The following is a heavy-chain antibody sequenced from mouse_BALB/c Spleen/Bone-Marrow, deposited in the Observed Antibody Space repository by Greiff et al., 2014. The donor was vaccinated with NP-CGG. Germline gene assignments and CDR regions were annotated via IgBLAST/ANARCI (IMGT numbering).Heavy chain of an antibody. Sequence: QVQLQQSGAELVKPGASVKLSCKASGYIFTNYWMHWVKQRPGQGLSWIGEINPTNGRSNYNEKFKSKATLTVDKSSSTAYMQLSSLTSKDSAVYYCARRGDYYGAMDYWGQGTSVTVSS. V-gene: IGHV1S81*02. CDR1: GYIFTNYW. CDR3: ARRGDYYGAMDY. J-gene: IGHJ4*01. CDR2: INPTNGRS. D-gene: IGHD1-1*01.